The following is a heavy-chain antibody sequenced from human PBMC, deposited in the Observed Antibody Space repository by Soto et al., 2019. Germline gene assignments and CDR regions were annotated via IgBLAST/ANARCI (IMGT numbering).Heavy chain of an antibody. D-gene: IGHD3-10*01. V-gene: IGHV4-39*01. CDR3: ARRGMYYYGSGKLFYGMDV. CDR2: IYYSGST. Sequence: SETLSLTCTVSGGSISSSSYYWGWIRQPPGKGLEWIGSIYYSGSTYYNPSLKSRVTISVDTSKNQFSLKLSSVTAADTAVYYCARRGMYYYGSGKLFYGMDVWGQGTTVTVSS. J-gene: IGHJ6*02. CDR1: GGSISSSSYY.